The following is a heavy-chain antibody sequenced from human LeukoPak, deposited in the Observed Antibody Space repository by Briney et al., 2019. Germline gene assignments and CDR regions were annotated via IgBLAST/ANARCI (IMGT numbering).Heavy chain of an antibody. CDR2: IYYSVST. V-gene: IGHV4-59*01. CDR3: ARASPNWFDP. Sequence: SETLSLTCTVSGGSISSYYWSRIRQPPRKGLEWIGYIYYSVSTNYNPSLKSRVTISVDTSKNQSSLICNSVIAAHTAVYYFARASPNWFDPWGQGTLVTVSS. CDR1: GGSISSYY. J-gene: IGHJ5*02.